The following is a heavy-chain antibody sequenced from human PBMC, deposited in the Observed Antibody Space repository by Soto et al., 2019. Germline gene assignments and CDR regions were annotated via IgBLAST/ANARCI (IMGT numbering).Heavy chain of an antibody. Sequence: QLQLQESGPGLVKPSETLSLTCTVSGGSISSSSYYWGWIRQPPGKGLEWIGSIYYSGSTYYNPSLKSRVTISVDTSKNQFSLKLSSVTAADTAVYYCAIHDQLLSSDAFDIWGQGTMVTVAS. CDR3: AIHDQLLSSDAFDI. D-gene: IGHD2-2*01. CDR1: GGSISSSSYY. CDR2: IYYSGST. J-gene: IGHJ3*02. V-gene: IGHV4-39*01.